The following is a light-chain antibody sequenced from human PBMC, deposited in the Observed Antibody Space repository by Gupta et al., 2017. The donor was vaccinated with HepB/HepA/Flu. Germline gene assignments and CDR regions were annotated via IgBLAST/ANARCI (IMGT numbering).Light chain of an antibody. Sequence: DIQFTQSPSFLSASVGDRVTITCRASQGISAYLAWYQQKPEKAPELLIYAASTLQSGVPSRFSGSGFGTEFTLTISSLQPEDFATYYCQQLNGYPLTFGGGTKVEIK. CDR1: QGISAY. J-gene: IGKJ4*01. V-gene: IGKV1-9*01. CDR2: AAS. CDR3: QQLNGYPLT.